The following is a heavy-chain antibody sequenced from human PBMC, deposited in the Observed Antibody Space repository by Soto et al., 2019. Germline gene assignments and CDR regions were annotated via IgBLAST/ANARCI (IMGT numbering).Heavy chain of an antibody. Sequence: GGSLRLSCAASGFTFSSYWMHWVRQGPGKGLVWVSRISPDGSSTSYAESVKGRFTISRDNVKNTLHLQMNSLRAEDTAVYYCARDLQRWYSGSYNAGDYWGQGTLVTVSS. CDR1: GFTFSSYW. CDR3: ARDLQRWYSGSYNAGDY. J-gene: IGHJ4*02. CDR2: ISPDGSST. V-gene: IGHV3-74*01. D-gene: IGHD1-26*01.